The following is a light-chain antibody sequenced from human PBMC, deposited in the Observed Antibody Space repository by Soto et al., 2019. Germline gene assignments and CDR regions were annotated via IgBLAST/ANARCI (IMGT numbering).Light chain of an antibody. V-gene: IGKV1-5*01. J-gene: IGKJ2*01. CDR3: QQYTRYPYT. CDR1: QSLDKW. Sequence: DIQMTQSPSTLSASVGDRVSISCRASQSLDKWLAWYQQKPGEAPKLLVSDASNLESGVSSRFTGSGSGTEFTLTITGVQPDDFATYYCQQYTRYPYTFGQGTKLEIK. CDR2: DAS.